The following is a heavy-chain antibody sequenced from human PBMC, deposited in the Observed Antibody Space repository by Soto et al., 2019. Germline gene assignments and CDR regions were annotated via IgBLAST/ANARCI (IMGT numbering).Heavy chain of an antibody. CDR2: IYSGGST. V-gene: IGHV3-66*01. J-gene: IGHJ3*02. D-gene: IGHD3-10*01. CDR3: NSYYGSVSYYAFDI. CDR1: GFTVSSNY. Sequence: GGSLRLSCAASGFTVSSNYMSWVRQAPGKGLEWVSVIYSGGSTYYADSVKGRFTISRDNSKNTLYLQMNSLRAEDTAVYYCNSYYGSVSYYAFDIWGQGTMVTVSS.